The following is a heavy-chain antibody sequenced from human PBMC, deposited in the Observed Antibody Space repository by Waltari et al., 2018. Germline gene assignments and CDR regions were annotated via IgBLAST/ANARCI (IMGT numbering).Heavy chain of an antibody. CDR3: ARGSLTQMTTVIIPWRYGMDV. V-gene: IGHV1-69*02. CDR1: GGTFSSYT. D-gene: IGHD4-17*01. Sequence: QVQLVQSGAEVKKPGSSVKVSCKASGGTFSSYTISWVRQAPGQGLEWMGSNIPILGIANYAKKFQGRVTITADKSTSTAYMELSSLRSEDTAVYYGARGSLTQMTTVIIPWRYGMDVWGQGTTVTVSS. J-gene: IGHJ6*02. CDR2: NIPILGIA.